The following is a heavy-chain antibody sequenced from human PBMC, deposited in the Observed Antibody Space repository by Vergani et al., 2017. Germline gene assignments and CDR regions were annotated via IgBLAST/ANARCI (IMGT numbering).Heavy chain of an antibody. CDR2: IYYSGST. CDR3: ARESVDTAMVFDY. D-gene: IGHD5-18*01. Sequence: QVQLQESGPGLVKPSETLSITCTVSGGSISSYYWSWIRQPPGKGLEWIGFIYYSGSTNYNPSLKSRVTISVDTSKNQFSLKLSSVTAADTAVYYCARESVDTAMVFDYWGQGTLVTVSS. J-gene: IGHJ4*02. V-gene: IGHV4-59*01. CDR1: GGSISSYY.